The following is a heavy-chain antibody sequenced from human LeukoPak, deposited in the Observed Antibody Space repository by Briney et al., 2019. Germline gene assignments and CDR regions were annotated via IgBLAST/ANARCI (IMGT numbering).Heavy chain of an antibody. CDR3: ARLGGVDYYSHMDV. Sequence: PGGSLRLSCAASGFTFSSYSMNWVRQAPGKGLEWVSYISTSGTIYYVDSVKGRFTISRDDAENSLYLQMNSLRAEDTAVYYCARLGGVDYYSHMDVWGKGTTVTVSS. V-gene: IGHV3-48*04. J-gene: IGHJ6*03. D-gene: IGHD3-3*01. CDR2: ISTSGTI. CDR1: GFTFSSYS.